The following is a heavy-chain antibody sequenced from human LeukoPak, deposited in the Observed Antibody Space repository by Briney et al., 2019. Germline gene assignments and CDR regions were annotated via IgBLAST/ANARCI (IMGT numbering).Heavy chain of an antibody. J-gene: IGHJ6*03. CDR3: ARHLGATALYSYYYFDV. D-gene: IGHD1-26*01. CDR2: INQSGSA. Sequence: PSETLSLTCTVSGGSISSYYWNWIRQPPGKGLEWIGEINQSGSANYDPSLKSRVTMSVDTSKNQFSLKLTSVTAADTAVYYCARHLGATALYSYYYFDVWGKGTPVTVSS. V-gene: IGHV4-34*01. CDR1: GGSISSYY.